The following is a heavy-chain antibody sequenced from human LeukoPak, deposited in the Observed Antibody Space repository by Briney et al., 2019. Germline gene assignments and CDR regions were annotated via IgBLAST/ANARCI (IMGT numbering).Heavy chain of an antibody. CDR1: GGTFSSYA. Sequence: SVKVSCKASGGTFSSYAISWVRQAPGQGLEWMGGIIPIFGTANYAQKFQGRVTITADESTSTAYMELSSLRSEDTAVYYCARVLNYCSSTSCYFRFGYYYYYMDVWGKGTTVTISS. D-gene: IGHD2-2*01. CDR3: ARVLNYCSSTSCYFRFGYYYYYMDV. J-gene: IGHJ6*03. V-gene: IGHV1-69*13. CDR2: IIPIFGTA.